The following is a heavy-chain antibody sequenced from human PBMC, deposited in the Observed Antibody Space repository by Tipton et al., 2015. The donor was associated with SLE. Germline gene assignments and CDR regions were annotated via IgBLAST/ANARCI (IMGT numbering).Heavy chain of an antibody. CDR1: GGSFSGYY. CDR2: INHSGST. V-gene: IGHV4-34*01. Sequence: PSLTCAVYGGSFSGYYWSWIRQSPGKGLEWIGDINHSGSTNYNPSLKSRVTISVDTSKNQFSLRLSSVTAADTAVYYCARVPGLERSYYYNYYMDVWGKGTTVTVSS. CDR3: ARVPGLERSYYYNYYMDV. D-gene: IGHD1-1*01. J-gene: IGHJ6*03.